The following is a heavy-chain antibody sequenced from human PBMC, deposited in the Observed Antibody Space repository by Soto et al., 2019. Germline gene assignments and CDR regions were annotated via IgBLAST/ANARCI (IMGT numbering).Heavy chain of an antibody. CDR3: AKDITNGWHAFDI. CDR1: GFTFDDYA. Sequence: PVGSLRLSCAASGFTFDDYAMHWVRQAPGKGLEWVSGINWNSGGIAYADSVKGRFTISRDNAKNSLYLQMDSLGTADTAFYYCAKDITNGWHAFDIWGQGTMVTVSS. D-gene: IGHD6-19*01. J-gene: IGHJ3*02. CDR2: INWNSGGI. V-gene: IGHV3-9*01.